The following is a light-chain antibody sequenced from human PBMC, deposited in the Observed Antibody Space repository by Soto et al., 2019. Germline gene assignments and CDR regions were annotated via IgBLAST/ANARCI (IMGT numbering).Light chain of an antibody. V-gene: IGKV1-5*03. Sequence: DIQMTQSPSTLSSSVGDRVTITCRTSQSNYWLAWYQQKPGKAPKLLVYEAFNLESGVPARFSGSGSGTDFTLTIHSLQPDDFATYYCQQYHSYPWTFGQGTKVAIK. CDR1: QSNYW. J-gene: IGKJ1*01. CDR3: QQYHSYPWT. CDR2: EAF.